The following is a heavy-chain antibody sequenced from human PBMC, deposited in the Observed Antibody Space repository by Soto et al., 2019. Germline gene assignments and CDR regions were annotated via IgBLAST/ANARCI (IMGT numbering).Heavy chain of an antibody. CDR1: GYTFTNYG. CDR3: ARGVGSGSYYNQYNWFDP. J-gene: IGHJ5*02. V-gene: IGHV1-18*01. Sequence: GASVKVSCKASGYTFTNYGISWVRQAPGQGLEWIGWINVYNGNTKYAQKVQGRVTMTTDTSTSTDYMELRSLRSDDTAVYYCARGVGSGSYYNQYNWFDPWGQGTLVTVSS. CDR2: INVYNGNT. D-gene: IGHD3-10*01.